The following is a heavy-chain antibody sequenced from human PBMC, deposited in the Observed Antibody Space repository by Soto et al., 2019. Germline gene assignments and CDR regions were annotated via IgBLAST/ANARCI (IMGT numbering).Heavy chain of an antibody. D-gene: IGHD3-22*01. J-gene: IGHJ1*01. Sequence: ASVKVSCKASGYTFTRSGISWVRQAPGQGLEWMGWISTYNGNTGYTQKLQGRVTITTDTSTSTAYMELRSLRSDDTAVYYCARDLGYYYDSSGFYSYFQYWGQGTLVTVSS. CDR2: ISTYNGNT. V-gene: IGHV1-18*01. CDR1: GYTFTRSG. CDR3: ARDLGYYYDSSGFYSYFQY.